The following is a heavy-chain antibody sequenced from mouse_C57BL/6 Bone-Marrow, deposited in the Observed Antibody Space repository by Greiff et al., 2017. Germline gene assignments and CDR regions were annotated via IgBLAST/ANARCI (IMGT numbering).Heavy chain of an antibody. J-gene: IGHJ1*03. CDR3: ARLGRIYFDV. Sequence: QVQLQQPGAELVMPGASVKLSCKASGYTFTSYWMHWVKQRPGQGLEWIGEIDPSDSYTNYNQKFKGKSTLTVDKSSSTAYMQLSSLTSEDSAVYYCARLGRIYFDVWGTGTTVTVSS. V-gene: IGHV1-69*01. D-gene: IGHD4-1*01. CDR2: IDPSDSYT. CDR1: GYTFTSYW.